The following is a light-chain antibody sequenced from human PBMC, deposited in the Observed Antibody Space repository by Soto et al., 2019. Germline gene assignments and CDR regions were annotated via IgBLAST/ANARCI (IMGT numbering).Light chain of an antibody. CDR2: RNN. CDR3: AARDDSLSGVV. Sequence: QSALTQPPSVSGTPGQRVTISCSGSSSNIGSNYVYWYQQLPGTAPKLLIYRNNERPSGVPDRFSGSKSGASASLAISGLRSEDEADYYCAARDDSLSGVVFGGGTKLTVL. J-gene: IGLJ3*02. V-gene: IGLV1-47*01. CDR1: SSNIGSNY.